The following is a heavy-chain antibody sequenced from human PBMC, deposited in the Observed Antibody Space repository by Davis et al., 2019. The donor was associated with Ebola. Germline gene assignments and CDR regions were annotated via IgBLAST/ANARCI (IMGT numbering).Heavy chain of an antibody. CDR1: GFTFDDYA. CDR3: AKGGGAIHDWFHP. V-gene: IGHV3-9*01. J-gene: IGHJ5*02. D-gene: IGHD2-21*01. CDR2: ISWNSASI. Sequence: GGSLRLSCAASGFTFDDYAMHWVRQPPGKGLEWVSGISWNSASIGYAESVQGRFTISRDNAKNSLSLQMNSLRAEDTALYYCAKGGGAIHDWFHPWGQGVLVTVSS.